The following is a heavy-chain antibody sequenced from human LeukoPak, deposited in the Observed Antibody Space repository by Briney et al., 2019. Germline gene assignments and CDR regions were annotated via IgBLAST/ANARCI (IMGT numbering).Heavy chain of an antibody. V-gene: IGHV4-59*01. CDR3: ARGVSRGYSYGRYYMYV. CDR2: IYYSGST. D-gene: IGHD5-18*01. Sequence: SETLSLTCTVSGGSISSYYWSWIRQPPGKGLEWIGYIYYSGSTNNNPSLKSRVTISVDKSKNQISLKLSSVTAADTAVYYCARGVSRGYSYGRYYMYVWGKGTTVTVSS. J-gene: IGHJ6*03. CDR1: GGSISSYY.